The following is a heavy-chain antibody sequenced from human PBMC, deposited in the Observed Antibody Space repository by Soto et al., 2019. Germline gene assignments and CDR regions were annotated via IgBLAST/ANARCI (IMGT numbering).Heavy chain of an antibody. D-gene: IGHD6-13*01. V-gene: IGHV4-34*01. CDR3: ARGGRQQLLVRQYFQH. CDR1: GGSFSSYY. CDR2: INHSGST. J-gene: IGHJ1*01. Sequence: QVQLQQWGAGLLKPSETLSLTCAVYGGSFSSYYWRWIRQPPGKGLEWIGEINHSGSTNYNPSLNRRVTISVDTSKDQFSLNLGSVTAADTAVYYCARGGRQQLLVRQYFQHWGQGTLVTVSS.